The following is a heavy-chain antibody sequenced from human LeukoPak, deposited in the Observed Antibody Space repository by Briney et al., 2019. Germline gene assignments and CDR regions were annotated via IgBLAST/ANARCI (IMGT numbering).Heavy chain of an antibody. V-gene: IGHV3-9*01. CDR3: AKDKAPLYSGYDWDLDF. CDR2: ISWNSGSI. D-gene: IGHD5-12*01. CDR1: GFTFQQYA. Sequence: PGRSLRLSCAASGFTFQQYAIHWVRQVPGKGLEWVSGISWNSGSIGYADSVKGRFTISRDSAKNSVYLQMNSLRPEDTALYYCAKDKAPLYSGYDWDLDFWGQGTLVTVSS. J-gene: IGHJ4*02.